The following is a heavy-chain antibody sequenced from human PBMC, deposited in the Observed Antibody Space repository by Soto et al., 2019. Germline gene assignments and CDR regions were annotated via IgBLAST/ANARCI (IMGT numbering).Heavy chain of an antibody. V-gene: IGHV3-21*01. Sequence: GGSLRLSCAASGFTFSRYSMNWVRQAPGKGLEWVSSISSSSYIYYADSVKGRYTISRDNAKNSLYLQMNSLRDEDTAVYYCASEAGIQGGYWGQGTLVTVSS. J-gene: IGHJ4*02. CDR1: GFTFSRYS. CDR2: ISSSSYI. CDR3: ASEAGIQGGY. D-gene: IGHD6-19*01.